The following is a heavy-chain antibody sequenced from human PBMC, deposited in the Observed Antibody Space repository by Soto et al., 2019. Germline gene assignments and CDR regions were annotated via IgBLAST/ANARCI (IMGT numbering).Heavy chain of an antibody. CDR1: GFSLSTSGVG. CDR3: AHEGGYIVAMTSDAFDI. Sequence: QITLKESGPTLVKPTQTLTLTCTFSGFSLSTSGVGVGWIRQPPGKALEWLALIYWDDDKRYSPSLKSRLTITKDTSKNQVVLTMTNMDPVDTATYYCAHEGGYIVAMTSDAFDIWGQGTMVTVSS. J-gene: IGHJ3*02. D-gene: IGHD5-12*01. V-gene: IGHV2-5*02. CDR2: IYWDDDK.